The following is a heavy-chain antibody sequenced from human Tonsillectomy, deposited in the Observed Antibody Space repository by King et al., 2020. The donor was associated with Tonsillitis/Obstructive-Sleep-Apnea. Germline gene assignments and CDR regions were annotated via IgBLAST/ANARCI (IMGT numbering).Heavy chain of an antibody. V-gene: IGHV3-30*18. CDR2: ISYDGTNK. CDR3: AKEGGYSRSWHDSGMDL. J-gene: IGHJ6*02. Sequence: VQLVESGGGVVQPGRSLRLSCAASGFTFSSYGMHWVRQAPGKGLEWVAVISYDGTNKYYADSVKGRFTISRDNSKNTLYLQMNTLRAEDTDVYYCAKEGGYSRSWHDSGMDLWGQAPTVTVSS. D-gene: IGHD6-13*01. CDR1: GFTFSSYG.